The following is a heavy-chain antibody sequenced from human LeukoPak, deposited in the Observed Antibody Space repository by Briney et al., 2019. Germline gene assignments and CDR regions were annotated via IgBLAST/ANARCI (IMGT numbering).Heavy chain of an antibody. D-gene: IGHD3-10*01. Sequence: SETLSLTCTVSGGSISSYYWSWIRQPAGKGLEWIGRIYTSGSTNYNPSLKSRVTMSVDTSKNQFSLKLSSVTAADTAVYYCAREAVYYYGAGAWFDPWGQGTLVTVSS. V-gene: IGHV4-4*07. CDR1: GGSISSYY. J-gene: IGHJ5*02. CDR2: IYTSGST. CDR3: AREAVYYYGAGAWFDP.